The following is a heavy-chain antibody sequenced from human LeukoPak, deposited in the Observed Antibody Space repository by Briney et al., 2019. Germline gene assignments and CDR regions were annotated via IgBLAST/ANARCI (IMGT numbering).Heavy chain of an antibody. CDR2: IYISGGT. Sequence: SETLSLTCTVSGGSISSDYWSWIRQSAGKGLEWIGRIYISGGTNYNPSLKGRVTMSADTSKNQFSLRLSSVTAADTAVYYCARGFYGSGNSRFDYWGQGALVTVSS. CDR3: ARGFYGSGNSRFDY. CDR1: GGSISSDY. V-gene: IGHV4-4*07. J-gene: IGHJ4*02. D-gene: IGHD3-10*01.